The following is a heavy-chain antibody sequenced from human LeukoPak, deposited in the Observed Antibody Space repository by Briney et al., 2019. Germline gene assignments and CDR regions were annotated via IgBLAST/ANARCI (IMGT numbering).Heavy chain of an antibody. Sequence: GGSLTLSRAASGFTLSNYSMNWVRQAPGQGLEWVSYISRSSSTMYYADSVKGRFTISRDDAKNSLYLQMNSLRDEDTAVYYCARGREWELPNNWFDSWGQGTLVTVSS. D-gene: IGHD1-26*01. CDR3: ARGREWELPNNWFDS. V-gene: IGHV3-48*02. J-gene: IGHJ5*01. CDR2: ISRSSSTM. CDR1: GFTLSNYS.